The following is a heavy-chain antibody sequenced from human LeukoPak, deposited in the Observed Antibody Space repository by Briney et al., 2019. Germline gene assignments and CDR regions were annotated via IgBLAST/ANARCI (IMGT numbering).Heavy chain of an antibody. CDR1: GGSINYN. D-gene: IGHD3-16*02. Sequence: PSETLSLTCTVSGGSINYNWNWIRQPPGKGLEWIGYIYDSGNPNYNPSLKSRVTMSVDTSKNQFSLKLSSVTAADTAVYYCARGFDVWGCYRYTKWFDPWGQGTLVTVSS. J-gene: IGHJ5*02. CDR3: ARGFDVWGCYRYTKWFDP. V-gene: IGHV4-59*01. CDR2: IYDSGNP.